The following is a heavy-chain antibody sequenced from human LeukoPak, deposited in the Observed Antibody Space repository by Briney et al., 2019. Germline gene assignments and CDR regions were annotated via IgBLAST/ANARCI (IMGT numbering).Heavy chain of an antibody. Sequence: GGSLRLSCAASGFTFSSYGMHWVRQAPGKGLEWVAVISYDGSNKYHADSVKGRFTISRDNSKNTLYLQMNSLRAEDTAVYYCAKDMDYYDSSGQTFDYWGQGTLVTVSS. CDR2: ISYDGSNK. V-gene: IGHV3-30*18. CDR3: AKDMDYYDSSGQTFDY. J-gene: IGHJ4*02. D-gene: IGHD3-22*01. CDR1: GFTFSSYG.